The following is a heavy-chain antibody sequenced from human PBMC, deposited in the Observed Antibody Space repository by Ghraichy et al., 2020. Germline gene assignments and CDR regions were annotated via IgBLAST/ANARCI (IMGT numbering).Heavy chain of an antibody. V-gene: IGHV4-34*01. CDR1: GGSFSGYY. D-gene: IGHD2-2*01. Sequence: TLSLTCAVYGGSFSGYYWSWIRQPPGKGLEWIGEINHSGSTNYNPSLKSRVTISVDTSKNQFSLKLSSVTAADTAVYYCARGPGYCSSTSCYPTFYYGMDVWGQGTTVTVSS. CDR2: INHSGST. CDR3: ARGPGYCSSTSCYPTFYYGMDV. J-gene: IGHJ6*02.